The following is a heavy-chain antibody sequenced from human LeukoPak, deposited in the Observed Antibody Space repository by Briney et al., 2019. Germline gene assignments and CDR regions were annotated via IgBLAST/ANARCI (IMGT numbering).Heavy chain of an antibody. J-gene: IGHJ4*02. V-gene: IGHV3-23*01. Sequence: GGSLRLSCAASGFTFSSYAMSWVRQAPGKGLEWVSTISGSGSGTYYTASVKGRFTISRDNSKNTLYLQMNSLRAEDTAIFYCVKDGPTMTPLASWGQGTLVTVSS. CDR1: GFTFSSYA. CDR2: ISGSGSGT. D-gene: IGHD3-3*01. CDR3: VKDGPTMTPLAS.